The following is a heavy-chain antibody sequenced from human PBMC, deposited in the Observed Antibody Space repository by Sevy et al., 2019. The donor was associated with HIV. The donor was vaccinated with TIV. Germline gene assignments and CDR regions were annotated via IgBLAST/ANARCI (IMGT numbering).Heavy chain of an antibody. CDR3: ARGSGWYEGNLDY. CDR2: MYYSGNT. D-gene: IGHD6-19*01. CDR1: GGSISSSSNY. V-gene: IGHV4-39*01. J-gene: IGHJ4*02. Sequence: SDTLSLTCTVSGGSISSSSNYWGWIRQPPGKGLEWIGSMYYSGNTHYKPSLKSRVTISADTSKNQFSLKLSSVTAADTALYYCARGSGWYEGNLDYWGQGTLVTVSS.